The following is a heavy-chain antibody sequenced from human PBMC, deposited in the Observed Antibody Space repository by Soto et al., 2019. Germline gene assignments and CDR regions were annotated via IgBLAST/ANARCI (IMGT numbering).Heavy chain of an antibody. V-gene: IGHV3-23*01. Sequence: GGSLRLSCAASGFTFSSYAMSWVRQAPGKGLEWVSAISGSGGSTYYADSVKGRFTISRDNSKNTLYLQMNSLRAEDKAVYYCAKVKPYGDYGLSYYYYYMDVWGKGTTVTVSS. D-gene: IGHD4-17*01. CDR3: AKVKPYGDYGLSYYYYYMDV. CDR1: GFTFSSYA. CDR2: ISGSGGST. J-gene: IGHJ6*03.